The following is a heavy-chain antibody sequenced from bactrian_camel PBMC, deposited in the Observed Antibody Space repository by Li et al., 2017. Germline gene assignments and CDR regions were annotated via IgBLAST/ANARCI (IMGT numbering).Heavy chain of an antibody. J-gene: IGHJ4*01. V-gene: IGHV3S54*01. CDR3: AAGWRVTRTAWHYKDDYTN. D-gene: IGHD1*01. CDR2: ILTHDGTT. Sequence: HVQLVESGGGSVQTGGSLRLSCAASHHIFSFACMGWFRQVPGKGREGVASILTHDGTTSYADNSLKDRLTISLHNTKNLLFLQMNSLKPEDTGMYYCAAGWRVTRTAWHYKDDYTNRGQGTQVTVS. CDR1: HHIFSFAC.